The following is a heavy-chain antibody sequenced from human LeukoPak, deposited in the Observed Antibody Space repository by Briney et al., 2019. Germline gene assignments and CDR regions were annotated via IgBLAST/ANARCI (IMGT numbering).Heavy chain of an antibody. CDR1: GGSISSGDYY. J-gene: IGHJ4*02. CDR2: SYHSGST. V-gene: IGHV4-39*07. CDR3: ARDGSSAVADY. Sequence: PSETLSLTCTVSGGSISSGDYYWGWIRQPPGTWLEWIGSSYHSGSTYYNPSLKSRVTISADTSKNQFSLKLSSVTAADTAVYYCARDGSSAVADYWGQGTLVTVSS. D-gene: IGHD6-19*01.